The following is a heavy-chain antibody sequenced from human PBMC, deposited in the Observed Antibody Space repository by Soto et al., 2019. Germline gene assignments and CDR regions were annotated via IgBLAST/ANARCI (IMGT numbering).Heavy chain of an antibody. CDR2: VYWDDDK. V-gene: IGHV2-5*02. CDR3: AHTRYSISSFDY. J-gene: IGHJ4*02. D-gene: IGHD6-6*01. Sequence: QITLKESGPPLGKPTQTLTLTCTFSGSSLTTDDVGVGWIRQFPGKALDWLAVVYWDDDKRYSPSLKSRLTITKDTSKNQVFLTMSNMDPVDTATYSCAHTRYSISSFDYWGQGTLVTVSS. CDR1: GSSLTTDDVG.